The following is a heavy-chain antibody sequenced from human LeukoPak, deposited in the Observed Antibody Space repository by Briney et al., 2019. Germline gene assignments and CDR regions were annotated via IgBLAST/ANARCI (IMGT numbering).Heavy chain of an antibody. J-gene: IGHJ4*02. CDR2: IYTSGST. D-gene: IGHD5-12*01. V-gene: IGHV4-61*02. CDR1: GGSISSGSYY. CDR3: ARAEAYSGYGSFDY. Sequence: SETLSLTCTVSGGSISSGSYYWSWIRQPAGKGLEWIGRIYTSGSTNYNPSLKSRVTISADTSKNQFSLKLSSVTAADTAVYYCARAEAYSGYGSFDYWGQGTLVTVSS.